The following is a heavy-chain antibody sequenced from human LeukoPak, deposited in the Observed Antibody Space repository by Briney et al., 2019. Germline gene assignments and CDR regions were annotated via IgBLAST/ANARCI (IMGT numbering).Heavy chain of an antibody. CDR2: IYSGGST. CDR3: AGDGSSGYYSFDY. D-gene: IGHD3-22*01. Sequence: GGSLRLSCAASGFTVSSNYMSWVRQAPGKGLEWVSVIYSGGSTYYADSVKGRFTISRDNSKNTLYLQMNSLRAEDTAVYYCAGDGSSGYYSFDYWGQGTLVTVSS. J-gene: IGHJ4*02. V-gene: IGHV3-66*01. CDR1: GFTVSSNY.